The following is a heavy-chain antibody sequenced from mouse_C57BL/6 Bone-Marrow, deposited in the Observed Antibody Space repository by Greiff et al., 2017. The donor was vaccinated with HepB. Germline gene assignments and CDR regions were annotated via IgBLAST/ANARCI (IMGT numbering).Heavy chain of an antibody. CDR1: GYSITSGYY. V-gene: IGHV3-6*01. CDR3: ARDVDRYFDY. Sequence: VQLQQSGPGLVKPSQSLSLTCSVTGYSITSGYYWNWIRQFPGNKLEWMGYISYDGSNNYNPSLNNRISITRDTSKNQFFLKLNSVTTEDTATYYCARDVDRYFDYWGQGTTLTVSS. CDR2: ISYDGSN. J-gene: IGHJ2*01.